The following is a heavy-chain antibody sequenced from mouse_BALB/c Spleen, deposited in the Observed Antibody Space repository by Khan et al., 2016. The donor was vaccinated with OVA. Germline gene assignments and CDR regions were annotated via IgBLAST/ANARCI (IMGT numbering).Heavy chain of an antibody. V-gene: IGHV3-5*02. CDR3: ARDYGSLYWYVDV. CDR1: GISITSGNYR. Sequence: VQLQESGPGLVKPSQTVSLTCTVTGISITSGNYRWSWIRQFPGNKLEWIGNIYYSGTVTYNPSLTSLTTITRDTSKNQFFLEMNSLTAEDTATYYCARDYGSLYWYVDVWGAGTTVTVSS. D-gene: IGHD1-1*01. J-gene: IGHJ1*01. CDR2: IYYSGTV.